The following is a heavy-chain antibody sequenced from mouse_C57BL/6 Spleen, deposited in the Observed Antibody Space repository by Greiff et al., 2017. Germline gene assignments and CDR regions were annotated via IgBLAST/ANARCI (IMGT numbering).Heavy chain of an antibody. CDR1: GFAFTTYL. CDR3: ARLTTVDFNDY. D-gene: IGHD1-1*01. J-gene: IGHJ2*01. V-gene: IGHV1-54*01. CDR2: FNLGWGGT. Sequence: VTLHESGPGLVRPGTSVRVSCKASGFAFTTYLIEGVKRRPGQGLGRIGVFNLGWGGTNYNEKFMGKATLTADKSSSTAYMQLSSLASEDSAVYFCARLTTVDFNDYWGQGTTLTVSS.